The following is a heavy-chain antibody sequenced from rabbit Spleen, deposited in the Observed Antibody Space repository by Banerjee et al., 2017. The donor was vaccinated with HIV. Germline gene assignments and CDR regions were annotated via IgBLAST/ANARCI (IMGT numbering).Heavy chain of an antibody. CDR3: ARDTSSSFSSYGMDL. J-gene: IGHJ6*01. CDR1: GFSFSSSYY. V-gene: IGHV1S40*01. CDR2: IAGGSSAFT. D-gene: IGHD1-1*01. Sequence: QSLEESGGDLVKPEGSLTLTCTASGFSFSSSYYMCWVRQAPGKGLEWIACIAGGSSAFTYSATWAKGRFTCSKTSSTTVTLQMTSLTAADTATYFCARDTSSSFSSYGMDLWGPGTLVTVS.